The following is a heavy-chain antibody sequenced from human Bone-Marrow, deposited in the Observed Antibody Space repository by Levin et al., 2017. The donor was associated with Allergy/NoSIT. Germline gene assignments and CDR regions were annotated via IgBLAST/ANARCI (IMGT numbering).Heavy chain of an antibody. CDR3: ARFNPIGGVMWPNVLGG. Sequence: SVKVSCKASGGTLSRYGISWVRQAPGQGLEWMGRIIPISGITTHAQKFQGRVTITADKSTGTAYMELSSLRSEDTALYYGARFNPIGGVMWPNVLGGWGLGTLVTISS. D-gene: IGHD3-16*01. CDR2: IIPISGIT. J-gene: IGHJ4*02. V-gene: IGHV1-69*04. CDR1: GGTLSRYG.